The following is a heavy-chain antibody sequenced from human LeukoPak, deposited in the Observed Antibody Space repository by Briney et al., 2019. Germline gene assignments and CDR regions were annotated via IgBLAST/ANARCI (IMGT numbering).Heavy chain of an antibody. CDR3: AREGDSSWPFDY. CDR2: INSDGSST. Sequence: GGSLRLSCAASGFTFSSYWMHWVRQAPGKGLVWVSRINSDGSSTSYADSVKGRFTISRDNSKNTLYLQMSSLRAEDTAVYYCAREGDSSWPFDYWGQGTLVTVSS. CDR1: GFTFSSYW. J-gene: IGHJ4*02. D-gene: IGHD6-13*01. V-gene: IGHV3-74*01.